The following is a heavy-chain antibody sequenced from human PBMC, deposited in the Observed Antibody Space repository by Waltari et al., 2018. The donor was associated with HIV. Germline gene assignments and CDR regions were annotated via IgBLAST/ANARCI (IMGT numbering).Heavy chain of an antibody. J-gene: IGHJ6*02. CDR2: INQDATKK. CDR1: TSWVSRYW. Sequence: EALLVQSGGGVVRPGGSLRLSCEGSTSWVSRYWVVWVRQASGKGLEWVANINQDATKKNYADSVKGRFSVSRDNGKYSVCLEMNRLRVQDTAVYFCARGDQWGLFMDSYYGLDVWGRGTTVIVSS. CDR3: ARGDQWGLFMDSYYGLDV. D-gene: IGHD1-26*01. V-gene: IGHV3-7*01.